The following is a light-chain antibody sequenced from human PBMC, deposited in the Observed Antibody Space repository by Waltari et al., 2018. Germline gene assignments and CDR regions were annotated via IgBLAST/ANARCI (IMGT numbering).Light chain of an antibody. CDR2: DAS. V-gene: IGKV3-20*01. J-gene: IGKJ1*01. CDR3: QHYVRLLVT. Sequence: EIVLTQSPGTLSLSPGERVTLACRASQSVRRSLAWYQQKPGQAPRLLIYDASSRDTGIPDRFSGGGSGTDFSLTVSRLEPEDFAVYYCQHYVRLLVTFGQGTKVEIK. CDR1: QSVRRS.